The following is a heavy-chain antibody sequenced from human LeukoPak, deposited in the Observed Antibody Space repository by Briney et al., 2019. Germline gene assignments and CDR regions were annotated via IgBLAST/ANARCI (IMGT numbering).Heavy chain of an antibody. V-gene: IGHV4-39*01. CDR1: VDPMRRNNYL. CDR2: LCYSGRT. D-gene: IGHD6-19*01. Sequence: SEPLSLPCTLSVDPMRRNNYLCPSIRQPPGKGLEWIGWLCYSGRTHHNPSLKSRVTISVDTSKNQFSLKVSSVSAEDTAVYYCVRHFPHMDPSGWNQGWFDTWGQGTLVTVSS. CDR3: VRHFPHMDPSGWNQGWFDT. J-gene: IGHJ5*02.